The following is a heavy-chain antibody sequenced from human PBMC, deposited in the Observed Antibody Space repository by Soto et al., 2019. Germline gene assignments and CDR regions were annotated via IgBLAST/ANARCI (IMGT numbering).Heavy chain of an antibody. CDR1: DGSISSGAYY. CDR2: IYFSGDT. V-gene: IGHV4-30-4*01. Sequence: QVQLRESGPGLVKPSQTLSLTCTVSDGSISSGAYYWSWIRQPPGKGLEWIGYIYFSGDTYYNPSLKGRLSISRDTSKNQFFLRLSSVTAADTAVYYCARRFVGRTYPNGFDPWGQGTLVTVSS. J-gene: IGHJ5*02. CDR3: ARRFVGRTYPNGFDP. D-gene: IGHD2-21*01.